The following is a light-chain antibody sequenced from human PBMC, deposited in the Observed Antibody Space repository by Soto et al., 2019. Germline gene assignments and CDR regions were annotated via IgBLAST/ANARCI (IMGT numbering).Light chain of an antibody. CDR2: DAS. CDR1: QSVSSY. CDR3: QQRSDWPST. Sequence: EIVLTQSPATLSLSPGERATLSCRASQSVSSYLAWYQQKPGQAPRLLIYDASNRATGIPARFSGSGSGTTVALTISSLEPDDFAVYYCQQRSDWPSTFGGGTKVQIK. J-gene: IGKJ4*01. V-gene: IGKV3-11*01.